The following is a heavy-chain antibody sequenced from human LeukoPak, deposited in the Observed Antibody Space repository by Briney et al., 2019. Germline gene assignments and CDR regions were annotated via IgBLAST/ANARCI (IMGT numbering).Heavy chain of an antibody. J-gene: IGHJ4*02. CDR2: SDHRGSA. CDR3: ARGGRLMVGASYFDH. V-gene: IGHV4-38-2*01. Sequence: SETLSLTCDVSGYSISSGYYWGWIRQSPGRGLEWIGSSDHRGSAFHNPSFKSQLTISVDTSKNQFSLTLTSVIATDTAVYYCARGGRLMVGASYFDHWGQGMLVIVSS. D-gene: IGHD2-15*01. CDR1: GYSISSGYY.